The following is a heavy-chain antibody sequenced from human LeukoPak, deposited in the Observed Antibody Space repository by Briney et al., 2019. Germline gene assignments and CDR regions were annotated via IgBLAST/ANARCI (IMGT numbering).Heavy chain of an antibody. Sequence: GSSVKLSCKASGGTFSSYAISWVRQAPGQGLEWMGRIIPILEIGKYAQKFQGRVTITADKSTSTAYMELSSLRSEDTAVYYCAGYVVRGIYIGFGPWGQGTLVTVSS. V-gene: IGHV1-69*04. D-gene: IGHD3-10*01. CDR3: AGYVVRGIYIGFGP. J-gene: IGHJ5*02. CDR2: IIPILEIG. CDR1: GGTFSSYA.